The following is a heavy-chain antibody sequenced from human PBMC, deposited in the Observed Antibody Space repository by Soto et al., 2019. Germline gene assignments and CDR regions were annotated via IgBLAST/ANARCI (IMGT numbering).Heavy chain of an antibody. CDR2: ISSTTNYI. J-gene: IGHJ4*02. V-gene: IGHV3-21*06. CDR3: ARESEDLTSNFDY. CDR1: GFTFTRYS. Sequence: PGGSLRLSCAASGFTFTRYSMNWVRQAPGKGLEWVSSISSTTNYIYYGDTMKGRFTISRDNAKNSLYLEMNSLRAEDTAVYYCARESEDLTSNFDYWGQGTLVTVSS.